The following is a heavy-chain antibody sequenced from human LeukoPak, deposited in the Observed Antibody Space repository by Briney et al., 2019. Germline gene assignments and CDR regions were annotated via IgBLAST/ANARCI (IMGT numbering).Heavy chain of an antibody. Sequence: GGSLRLSCAASGFTFSSYGMHWVRQAPGKGLEWVAFIWYDGSNKYYADSVKGRFTISRDNSKNTLYLQMNSLRAEDTAVYYCAKFKFDYWGQGTLVTVSS. CDR2: IWYDGSNK. V-gene: IGHV3-30*02. J-gene: IGHJ4*02. CDR1: GFTFSSYG. CDR3: AKFKFDY.